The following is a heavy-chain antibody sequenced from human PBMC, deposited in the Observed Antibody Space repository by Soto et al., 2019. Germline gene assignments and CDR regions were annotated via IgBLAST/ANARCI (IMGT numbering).Heavy chain of an antibody. CDR2: IYWNDDK. J-gene: IGHJ4*02. D-gene: IGHD3-3*01. V-gene: IGHV2-5*01. Sequence: SGPTLVNPTQTLTLTCTFSGFSLTTSGVGVGWIRQPPGRALEWLALIYWNDDKHYNPSLKSRLTITKDTSKNQVVLTMTDMDPVDTATFYCAHSGIGAGRFLEWLLDYWGQGTLVTVSS. CDR1: GFSLTTSGVG. CDR3: AHSGIGAGRFLEWLLDY.